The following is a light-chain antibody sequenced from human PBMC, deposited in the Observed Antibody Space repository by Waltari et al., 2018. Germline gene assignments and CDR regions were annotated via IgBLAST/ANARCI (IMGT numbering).Light chain of an antibody. CDR1: SSDVGGSNY. CDR2: EVS. V-gene: IGLV2-8*01. Sequence: QSALTQPPSASGSPGQSVTISCTGTSSDVGGSNYVAWYQQHPGKAPKLMIYEVSKRPSGVPDRFSGSKAGNPASLTVSGLQAEDEADYYCSSYAGSNQGVFGTGTKVTVL. J-gene: IGLJ1*01. CDR3: SSYAGSNQGV.